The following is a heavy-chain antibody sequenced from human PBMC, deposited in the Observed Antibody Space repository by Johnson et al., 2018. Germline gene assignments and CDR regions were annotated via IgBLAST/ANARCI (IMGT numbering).Heavy chain of an antibody. CDR2: IGIRDDT. V-gene: IGHV3-13*01. D-gene: IGHD6-19*01. Sequence: VQLQESGGGLVQPGGSLRLSCAASGFSFSEYDMHWVRQAPGKSLEWVSAIGIRDDTHYPGSVKGRLPISRENARNSLYLQMNSLRAEDTAVYYCIRAGIQVPGIDAFDFWGHGTRVTVSS. CDR1: GFSFSEYD. CDR3: IRAGIQVPGIDAFDF. J-gene: IGHJ3*01.